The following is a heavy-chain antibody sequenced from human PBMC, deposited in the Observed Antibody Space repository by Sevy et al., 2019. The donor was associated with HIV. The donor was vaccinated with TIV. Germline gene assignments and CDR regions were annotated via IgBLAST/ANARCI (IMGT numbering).Heavy chain of an antibody. D-gene: IGHD3-10*01. Sequence: GGSLRLSCAASGFTFSSYAMSWVRQAPGKGLEWVSAISGSGGSTYYADSVKGRFTISRDNSKYTLYLQMNSLRAEDTDVYSCAKALSITMVRGVIIRASQYDYWGQGTLVTVSS. CDR1: GFTFSSYA. CDR3: AKALSITMVRGVIIRASQYDY. J-gene: IGHJ4*02. V-gene: IGHV3-23*01. CDR2: ISGSGGST.